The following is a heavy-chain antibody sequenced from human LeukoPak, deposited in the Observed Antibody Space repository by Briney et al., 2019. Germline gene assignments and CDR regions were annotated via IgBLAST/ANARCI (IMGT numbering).Heavy chain of an antibody. J-gene: IGHJ6*03. CDR2: IYYSGST. Sequence: WEALTLTCTVSGGSISSHYWSWIRQPPGKGLEWIGYIYYSGSTNYNPSLKSRVTISVDTSKNQFSLKLSSVTAADTAVYYCARGAVTDGYYYYYMDVWGKGTTVTVSS. D-gene: IGHD1-14*01. CDR1: GGSISSHY. CDR3: ARGAVTDGYYYYYMDV. V-gene: IGHV4-59*11.